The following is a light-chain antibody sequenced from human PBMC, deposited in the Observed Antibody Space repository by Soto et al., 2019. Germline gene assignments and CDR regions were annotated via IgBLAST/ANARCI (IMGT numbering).Light chain of an antibody. Sequence: IHITQSPSSLSASLGYRVTITCRASQSISSYLNWYQQKPGKAPKLLIYAASSLQSGVTSRFTGSGSGTDFTLTITDLQPEDFATYYCQQNYSIPITFGQGTRLEI. CDR1: QSISSY. CDR2: AAS. V-gene: IGKV1-39*01. J-gene: IGKJ5*01. CDR3: QQNYSIPIT.